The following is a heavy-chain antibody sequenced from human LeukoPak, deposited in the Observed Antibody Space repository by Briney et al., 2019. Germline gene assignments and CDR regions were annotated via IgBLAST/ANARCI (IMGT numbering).Heavy chain of an antibody. CDR1: GFTFSSYS. CDR2: ISSSSSYI. CDR3: ARELPQTYYYDSSGYVDY. J-gene: IGHJ4*02. Sequence: GGSLRLSCAASGFTFSSYSMNWVRQAPGKGLEWVSSISSSSSYIYYADSVKGRFTISRDNAKNSLYLQMNSLRAEDTAVYYCARELPQTYYYDSSGYVDYWGQGTLVTVSS. D-gene: IGHD3-22*01. V-gene: IGHV3-21*01.